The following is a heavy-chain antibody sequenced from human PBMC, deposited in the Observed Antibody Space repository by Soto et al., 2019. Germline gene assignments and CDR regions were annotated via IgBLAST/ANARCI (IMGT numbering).Heavy chain of an antibody. V-gene: IGHV3-11*06. CDR2: ISTDSSYT. D-gene: IGHD6-6*01. CDR3: AREPYSSSSGGLYYFDY. Sequence: PGGSLRLSCAASGFTFSDYYMSWIRQAPGKGLEWVSYISTDSSYTNYADSVKGRFTISRDNAKNSLYVQMDSLRAEDTAVYYCAREPYSSSSGGLYYFDYSGQVTVVTVSS. J-gene: IGHJ4*02. CDR1: GFTFSDYY.